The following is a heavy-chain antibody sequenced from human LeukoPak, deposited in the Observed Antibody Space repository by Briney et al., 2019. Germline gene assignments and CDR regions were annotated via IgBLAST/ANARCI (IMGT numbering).Heavy chain of an antibody. CDR2: IYYSGST. D-gene: IGHD3-3*01. V-gene: IGHV4-59*08. CDR1: GGSISSYY. CDR3: AGEAIFGVVLLLADAFDI. J-gene: IGHJ3*02. Sequence: PSETLSLTCTVSGGSISSYYWSWIRQPPGKGLEWIGYIYYSGSTNYNPSLKSRVTISVDTSKNQFSLKLSSVTAADTAVYYCAGEAIFGVVLLLADAFDIWGQGTMVTVSS.